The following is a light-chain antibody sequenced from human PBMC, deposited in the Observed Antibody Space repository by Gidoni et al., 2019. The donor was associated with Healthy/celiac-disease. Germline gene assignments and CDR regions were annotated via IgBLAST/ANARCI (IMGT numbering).Light chain of an antibody. CDR2: GAS. CDR3: QQYGSSPWT. V-gene: IGKV3-20*01. Sequence: DIVLTQSPGTLSLSPGERATLSCSASQSVSSSYLAWYQQKPGQAPRLLIYGASSRATGLPDRFSGSGSGTDFTLTISRLEPEDFAVYYCQQYGSSPWTFGQGTKVEIK. J-gene: IGKJ1*01. CDR1: QSVSSSY.